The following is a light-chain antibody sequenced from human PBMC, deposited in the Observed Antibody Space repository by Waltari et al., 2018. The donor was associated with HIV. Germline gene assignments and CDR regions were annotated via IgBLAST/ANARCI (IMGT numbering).Light chain of an antibody. V-gene: IGLV1-40*01. CDR2: NTN. Sequence: QSVLTQPPSVSGAPGQRVTLSCTGSRSNIGTHEVHWYQQLPGTAPRLLIYNTNSLPSGVPDRFSGSKSGTSASLAINGLQAEDEADYYCQSSDSTLSGSVFGGGTKLTVV. CDR3: QSSDSTLSGSV. J-gene: IGLJ2*01. CDR1: RSNIGTHE.